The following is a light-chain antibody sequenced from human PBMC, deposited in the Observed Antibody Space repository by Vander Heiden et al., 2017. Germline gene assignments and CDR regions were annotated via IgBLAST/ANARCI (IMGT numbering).Light chain of an antibody. CDR1: SSDVGGYNY. CDR2: EVN. CDR3: SSYAGGNTV. J-gene: IGLJ3*02. Sequence: QSALTQPPSASGSPGQSVTMSCTGTSSDVGGYNYVSWYQQHPGKAPKVRIYEVNKRPSGGPDRFSGSKSGNTASLTVSGLQAEDEADYYCSSYAGGNTVFGGGTKLTVL. V-gene: IGLV2-8*01.